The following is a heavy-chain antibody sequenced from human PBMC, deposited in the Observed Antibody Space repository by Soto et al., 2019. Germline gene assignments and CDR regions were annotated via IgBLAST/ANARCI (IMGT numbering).Heavy chain of an antibody. CDR2: SSPRGDTI. J-gene: IGHJ4*02. D-gene: IGHD6-19*01. CDR1: GFSLANYP. CDR3: AKGPHTNVGWPYYFES. V-gene: IGHV3-48*02. Sequence: RLSCVASGFSLANYPMNWVRQTPGKGLEWISYSSPRGDTIYYADSVEGRFTISRDNARNSLSLHMSSLRDEDSALYYCAKGPHTNVGWPYYFESWGQGVPVTVPS.